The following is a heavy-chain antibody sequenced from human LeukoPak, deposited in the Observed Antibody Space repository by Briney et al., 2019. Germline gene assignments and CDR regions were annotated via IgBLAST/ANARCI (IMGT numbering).Heavy chain of an antibody. CDR3: ARVGHCSGGSCHRGGYGDYMRY. CDR2: INPNSGGT. Sequence: GASVKVSCKASGYSFTDKYMHWVRQAPGQGLEWMGWINPNSGGTNYAQKFQGRVTMTTDTSMSTAYMELSRLTSDDTAVYYCARVGHCSGGSCHRGGYGDYMRYWGQGTLVTVSS. CDR1: GYSFTDKY. J-gene: IGHJ4*02. V-gene: IGHV1-2*02. D-gene: IGHD2-15*01.